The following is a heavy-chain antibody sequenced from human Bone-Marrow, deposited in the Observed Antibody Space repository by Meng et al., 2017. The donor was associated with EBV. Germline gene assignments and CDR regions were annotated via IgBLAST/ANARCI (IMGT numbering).Heavy chain of an antibody. CDR2: ISYSGST. D-gene: IGHD4-17*01. CDR1: GGSVSSVSYY. J-gene: IGHJ5*02. CDR3: ARNNGDYVSDP. V-gene: IGHV4-61*01. Sequence: QVQLQESGPGLVKPLETLSLTCTVPGGSVSSVSYYWNWNRQPPGKGLEWIGYISYSGSTKYNPSLKSRVTISVDTSKNQFSLKLSSVTAADTAVYYCARNNGDYVSDPWGQGTLGTVSS.